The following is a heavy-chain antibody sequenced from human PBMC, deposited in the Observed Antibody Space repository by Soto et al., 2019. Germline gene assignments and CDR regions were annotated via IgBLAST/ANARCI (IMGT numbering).Heavy chain of an antibody. D-gene: IGHD6-19*01. J-gene: IGHJ4*02. CDR2: ISYDGSNK. Sequence: PGGSLRLSCAASGGTFSSYAMHWVRQAPGKGLEWVAVISYDGSNKYYADSVKGRFTISRDNSKNTLYLQMTSLRAEDTAVYYCAKGGRQWLVTSDFNYWGQGALVTVSS. CDR1: GGTFSSYA. V-gene: IGHV3-30-3*01. CDR3: AKGGRQWLVTSDFNY.